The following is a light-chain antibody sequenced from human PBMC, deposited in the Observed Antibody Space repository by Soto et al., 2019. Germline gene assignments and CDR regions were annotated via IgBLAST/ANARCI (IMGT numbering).Light chain of an antibody. Sequence: QAVLTQPASGARFPGRSGSLSGNGTSSDVGAYNYDSWYQQYPGEAPKVIIYDVSHRPAGVSNRFSGSKSGNTASLTISGLQTQDEADYYCSSYTSATTYVFGTGTKLTVL. CDR3: SSYTSATTYV. V-gene: IGLV2-14*01. CDR2: DVS. CDR1: SSDVGAYNY. J-gene: IGLJ1*01.